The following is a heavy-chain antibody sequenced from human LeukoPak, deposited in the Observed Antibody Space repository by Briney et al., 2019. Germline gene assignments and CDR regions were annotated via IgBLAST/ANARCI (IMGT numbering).Heavy chain of an antibody. J-gene: IGHJ6*03. Sequence: ASVKVSCKASGGTFSSYAISWVRQAPGQGLEWMGGIIPIFGTANYAQKFQGRVTITADKSTSTAYMELSRLRSDDTAVYYCARDPRSGWPYYYYYYMDVWGKGTTVTVSS. CDR2: IIPIFGTA. V-gene: IGHV1-69*06. CDR1: GGTFSSYA. CDR3: ARDPRSGWPYYYYYYMDV. D-gene: IGHD2-15*01.